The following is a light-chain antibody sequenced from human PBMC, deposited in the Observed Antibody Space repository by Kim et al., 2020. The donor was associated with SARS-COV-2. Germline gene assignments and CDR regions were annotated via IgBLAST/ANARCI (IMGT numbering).Light chain of an antibody. CDR2: ATS. Sequence: SPGERAPLSCRASQGVSSSHSAWYQHKPGQAPRLLIYATSSRATGIPDRFSGSGSGTDFTLTISRLEPEDFAVYYCQQYGNSRWTFGQGTKVDIK. V-gene: IGKV3-20*01. J-gene: IGKJ1*01. CDR3: QQYGNSRWT. CDR1: QGVSSSH.